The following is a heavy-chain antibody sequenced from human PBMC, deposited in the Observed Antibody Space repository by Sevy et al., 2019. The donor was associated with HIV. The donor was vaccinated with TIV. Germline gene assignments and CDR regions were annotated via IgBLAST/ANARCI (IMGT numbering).Heavy chain of an antibody. J-gene: IGHJ5*02. D-gene: IGHD6-19*01. V-gene: IGHV1-2*02. Sequence: ASVKVSCKASGYTFTGYYMHWVRQAPGQGLEWMGWINPNSGGTNYAQKFQGRVTMTRDTSISTAYMELSRLRSDDTAVYYCARDQIAVTSFDPWGQGTLVTVSS. CDR2: INPNSGGT. CDR1: GYTFTGYY. CDR3: ARDQIAVTSFDP.